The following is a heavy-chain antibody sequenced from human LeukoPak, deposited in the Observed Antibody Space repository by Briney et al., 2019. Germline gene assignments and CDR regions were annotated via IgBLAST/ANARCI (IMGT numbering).Heavy chain of an antibody. CDR2: ISGSGGST. V-gene: IGHV3-23*01. D-gene: IGHD3-10*01. J-gene: IGHJ5*02. CDR3: ASWRFGERYWFDP. CDR1: GFTFGSYA. Sequence: GGSLRLSCAASGFTFGSYAMSWVRQAPGKGLEWVSAISGSGGSTYYADSVKGRFTISRDNSKNTLYLQMNSLKAKDTAVYYCASWRFGERYWFDPWGQGTLVTVSS.